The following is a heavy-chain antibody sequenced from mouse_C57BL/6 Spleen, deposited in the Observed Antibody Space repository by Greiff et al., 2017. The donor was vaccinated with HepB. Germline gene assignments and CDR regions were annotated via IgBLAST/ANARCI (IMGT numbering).Heavy chain of an antibody. D-gene: IGHD1-1*01. CDR3: ARERITTVKRGPYYFDY. CDR1: GFTFSSYA. V-gene: IGHV5-4*01. Sequence: DVKLVESGGGLVKPGGSLKLSCAASGFTFSSYAMSWVRQTPEKRLEWVATISDGGSYTYYPDNVKGRFTISRDNAKNNLYLQMSHLKSEDTAMYYCARERITTVKRGPYYFDYWGQGTTLTVSS. CDR2: ISDGGSYT. J-gene: IGHJ2*01.